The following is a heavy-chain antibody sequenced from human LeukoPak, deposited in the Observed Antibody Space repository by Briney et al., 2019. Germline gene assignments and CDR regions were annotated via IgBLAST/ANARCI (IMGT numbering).Heavy chain of an antibody. CDR2: IKQDGSEK. D-gene: IGHD3-16*01. V-gene: IGHV3-7*01. J-gene: IGHJ3*02. CDR1: GFTFSSYW. Sequence: PGGSLRLSCAASGFTFSSYWMSWVRQAPGKGLEWVANIKQDGSEKYYVDSVKGRFTIPRDNAKSSLYLQMNSLRAEDTAVYYCARGDLHYHDSTRRGFDIWGQGTMVTVSS. CDR3: ARGDLHYHDSTRRGFDI.